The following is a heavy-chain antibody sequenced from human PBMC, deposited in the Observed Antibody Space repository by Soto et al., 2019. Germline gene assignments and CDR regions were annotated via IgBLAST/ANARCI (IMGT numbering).Heavy chain of an antibody. Sequence: SVKVSCKASGGTFSSYAISWVRQAPGQGLEWMGGIIPIFGTANYAQKFQGRVTITADESTSTAYMELSSLRSEDTAVYYCARDDCSSNSCYFGFYYYYGMYVWGQGTTVTVYS. CDR3: ARDDCSSNSCYFGFYYYYGMYV. D-gene: IGHD2-2*01. V-gene: IGHV1-69*13. CDR2: IIPIFGTA. CDR1: GGTFSSYA. J-gene: IGHJ6*02.